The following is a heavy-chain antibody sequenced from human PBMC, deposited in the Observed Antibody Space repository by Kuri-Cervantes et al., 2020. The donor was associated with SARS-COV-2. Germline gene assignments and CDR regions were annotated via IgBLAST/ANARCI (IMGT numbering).Heavy chain of an antibody. V-gene: IGHV3-23*01. D-gene: IGHD6-13*01. CDR2: FCGGGGST. Sequence: GESLKISCAASGFTFRTYAMSWVRQAPGKGLVWVSSFCGGGGSTYYADSVKGRFIISRDNSKNTLYLQMNSLRAEDTAVYYCATESSSWYGGSFDYWGQGTLVTVSS. CDR1: GFTFRTYA. CDR3: ATESSSWYGGSFDY. J-gene: IGHJ4*02.